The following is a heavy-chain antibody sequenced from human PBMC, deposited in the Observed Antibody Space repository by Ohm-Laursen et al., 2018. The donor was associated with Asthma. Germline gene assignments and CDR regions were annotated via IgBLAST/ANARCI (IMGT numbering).Heavy chain of an antibody. Sequence: SLRLSCAASGFTFGSYGMHWVRQAPGKGLEWVAVISYDGSNKYYADSVKGRFTISRDNSKNTLYLRMNSLRAEDTAVYYCAKDPREMATMSAAFDIWGQGTMVTVSS. CDR1: GFTFGSYG. CDR3: AKDPREMATMSAAFDI. CDR2: ISYDGSNK. D-gene: IGHD5-24*01. V-gene: IGHV3-30*18. J-gene: IGHJ3*02.